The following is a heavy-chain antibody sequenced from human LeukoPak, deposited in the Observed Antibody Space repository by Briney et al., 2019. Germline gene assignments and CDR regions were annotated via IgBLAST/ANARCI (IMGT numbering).Heavy chain of an antibody. Sequence: SETLSHTCTVSGGSISSSSYYWGWIRQPPGKGLEWIGSIYYSGSTYYNPSLKSRVTISVDTSKNQFSLKLSSVTAADTAVYYCASRSLDGDYFDYWGQGTLVTVSS. CDR3: ASRSLDGDYFDY. J-gene: IGHJ4*02. CDR2: IYYSGST. CDR1: GGSISSSSYY. V-gene: IGHV4-39*07. D-gene: IGHD3-16*01.